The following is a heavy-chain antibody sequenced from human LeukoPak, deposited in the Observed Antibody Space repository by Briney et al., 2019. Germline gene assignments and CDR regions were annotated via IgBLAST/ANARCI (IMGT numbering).Heavy chain of an antibody. CDR1: GGSFSGYY. D-gene: IGHD3-22*01. CDR3: ARERRITMIVVVITTQYYFDY. J-gene: IGHJ4*02. Sequence: SETLSLTCAVYGGSFSGYYWSWIRQPPGKGLEWIGEINHSGSTNYNPSLKSRVTISVDTSKNQFSLKLSSVTAADTAVYYCARERRITMIVVVITTQYYFDYWGQGTLATVSS. CDR2: INHSGST. V-gene: IGHV4-34*01.